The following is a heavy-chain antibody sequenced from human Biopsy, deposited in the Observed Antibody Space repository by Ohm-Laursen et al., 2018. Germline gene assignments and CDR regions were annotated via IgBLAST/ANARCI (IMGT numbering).Heavy chain of an antibody. Sequence: SSVKVSCKAPGGTFSRYGINWVRQAPGQGLEWLGGNIPILGTGNYAQKFQGRVTVAADTSTSTATMELRSLRSDDTAVYFCARDYEVYAKTDCFDPWGQGTLVTVSS. CDR3: ARDYEVYAKTDCFDP. CDR1: GGTFSRYG. CDR2: NIPILGTG. V-gene: IGHV1-69*06. D-gene: IGHD2-8*01. J-gene: IGHJ5*02.